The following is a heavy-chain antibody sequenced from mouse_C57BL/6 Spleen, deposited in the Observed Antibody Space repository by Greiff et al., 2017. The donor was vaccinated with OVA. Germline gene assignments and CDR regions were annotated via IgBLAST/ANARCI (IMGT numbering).Heavy chain of an antibody. CDR3: ARSELPYYFDY. CDR2: IDPSDSET. Sequence: QVQLQQPGAELVRPGSSVKLSCKASGYTFTSYWMHWVKQRPIQGLEWIGNIDPSDSETHYNQKFKDKATLTVDKSSSTAHMQLSSLTSEDSAVYYCARSELPYYFDYWGQGTTLTVSS. V-gene: IGHV1-52*01. J-gene: IGHJ2*01. CDR1: GYTFTSYW.